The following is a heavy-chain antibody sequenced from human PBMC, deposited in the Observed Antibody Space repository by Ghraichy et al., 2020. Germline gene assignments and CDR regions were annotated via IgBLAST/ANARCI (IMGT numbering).Heavy chain of an antibody. Sequence: GGSLRLSCAASGFTFSTHGMHWVRQAPGKGLECVALISYDGSHKYYADSVKGRFTIYRDNSKNTLYLQMTSLNAEDTAVYYCGKDRSGYCSGGSCYPLDSWGQGALVTVS. CDR3: GKDRSGYCSGGSCYPLDS. V-gene: IGHV3-30*18. J-gene: IGHJ4*02. D-gene: IGHD2-15*01. CDR2: ISYDGSHK. CDR1: GFTFSTHG.